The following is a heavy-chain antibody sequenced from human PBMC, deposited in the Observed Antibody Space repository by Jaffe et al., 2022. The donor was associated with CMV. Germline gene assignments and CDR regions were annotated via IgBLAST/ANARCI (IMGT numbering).Heavy chain of an antibody. J-gene: IGHJ4*02. V-gene: IGHV4-34*01. CDR1: GGSFSGYY. D-gene: IGHD5-12*01. Sequence: QVQLQQWGAGLLKPSETLSLTCAVYGGSFSGYYWSWIRQPPGKGLEWIGEINHSGSTNYNPSLKSRVTISVDTSKNQFSLKLSSVTAADTAVYYCARSRPIYSGYVPSPSRRDGYNIASGTFFDYWGQGTLVTVSS. CDR2: INHSGST. CDR3: ARSRPIYSGYVPSPSRRDGYNIASGTFFDY.